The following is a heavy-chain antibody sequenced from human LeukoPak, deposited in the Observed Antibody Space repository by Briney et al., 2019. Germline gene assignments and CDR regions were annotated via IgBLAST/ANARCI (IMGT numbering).Heavy chain of an antibody. J-gene: IGHJ4*02. CDR1: GGSISNYY. Sequence: SETLSLTCTVSGGSISNYYWSWIRQPAGKGLEWIGRIYSSGSTNYNPSLKSRVTMSVDTPKNQFSLKLTSVTAADTAIYYCARDSSSWRSFDCWGQGMLVTVSP. CDR2: IYSSGST. D-gene: IGHD6-13*01. CDR3: ARDSSSWRSFDC. V-gene: IGHV4-4*07.